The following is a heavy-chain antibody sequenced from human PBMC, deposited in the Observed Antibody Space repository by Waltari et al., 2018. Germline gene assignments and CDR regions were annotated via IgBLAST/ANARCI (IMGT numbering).Heavy chain of an antibody. V-gene: IGHV4-59*11. CDR2: TYYSGST. CDR3: ARDRAFDI. Sequence: QVQLQESGPGLVKPSATLSLTCTVSGGSISSHYWSWIRQPPGKGLEWIGYTYYSGSTNYNPSLKSRVTISVDTSKNQFSLKLSSVTAADTAVYYCARDRAFDIWGQGTMVTVSS. J-gene: IGHJ3*02. CDR1: GGSISSHY.